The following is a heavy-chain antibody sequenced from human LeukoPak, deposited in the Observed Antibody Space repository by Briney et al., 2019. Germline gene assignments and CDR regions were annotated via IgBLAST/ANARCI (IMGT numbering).Heavy chain of an antibody. Sequence: GEPLKISCKGSGYSFSSYWIGWVRKMPGKGLEWMGIIYPGDSDTRYSPSFQGQVTISADKSISTAYLQWSILKASDTAMYYCARRDGYDSTTFDYWGQGTLVTVSS. CDR3: ARRDGYDSTTFDY. D-gene: IGHD5-24*01. J-gene: IGHJ4*02. CDR1: GYSFSSYW. CDR2: IYPGDSDT. V-gene: IGHV5-51*01.